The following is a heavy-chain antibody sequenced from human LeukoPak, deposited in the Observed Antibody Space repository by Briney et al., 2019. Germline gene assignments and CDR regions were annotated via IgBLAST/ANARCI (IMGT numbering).Heavy chain of an antibody. CDR1: GFTFSSYG. CDR2: IIHDGSNK. J-gene: IGHJ4*02. CDR3: AKVPTGVGSGSY. V-gene: IGHV3-30*18. D-gene: IGHD3-10*01. Sequence: GGSLRLSCAASGFTFSSYGMHWVRQAPGKGLEWVAVIIHDGSNKDYADSVKGRFTISRGNSKNTLYLQMNSLRTEDTAVYYCAKVPTGVGSGSYWGQGTLVTVSS.